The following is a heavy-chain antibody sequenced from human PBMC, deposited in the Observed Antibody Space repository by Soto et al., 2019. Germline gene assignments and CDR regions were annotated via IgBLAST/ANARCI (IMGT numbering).Heavy chain of an antibody. CDR3: PRVALSGTIVGGVDS. Sequence: QVQLMQSGPEVKKPGSSVRVSCKASGGTFSTHSVTWLRQAPGQGLEWMGGIIPMFASAKYSQRFQGRLSISAGESGTKGQLELTSLRSEDTALYYFPRVALSGTIVGGVDSWGQGTLVSVSS. CDR1: GGTFSTHS. D-gene: IGHD1-7*01. V-gene: IGHV1-69*01. J-gene: IGHJ4*02. CDR2: IIPMFASA.